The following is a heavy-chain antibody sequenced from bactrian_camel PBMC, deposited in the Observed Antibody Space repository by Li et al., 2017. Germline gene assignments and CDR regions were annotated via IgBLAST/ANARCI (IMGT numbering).Heavy chain of an antibody. CDR3: AAPYGSTWWRGGFGY. V-gene: IGHV3S44*01. D-gene: IGHD6*01. Sequence: DVQLVESGGGSVQSGGSLRLSCAASGYTYSRYCIGWFRQAPGKEREKVAIFDSEGIARYGDSVKGRFTASQDTAKNTLYLQMNSLKPEDTAMYYCAAPYGSTWWRGGFGYWGQGTQVTVS. J-gene: IGHJ6*01. CDR1: GYTYSRYC. CDR2: IFDSEGIA.